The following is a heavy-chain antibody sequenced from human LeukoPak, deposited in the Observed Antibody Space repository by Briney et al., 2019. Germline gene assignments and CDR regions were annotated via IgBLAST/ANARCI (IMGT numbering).Heavy chain of an antibody. Sequence: PGGSLRLSCAASGFTFSSYWMSWVRQPPGKGLEWIGEIYHSGSTNYNPSLKSRVTISVDKSKNQFSLKLSSVTAADTAVYYCARNGGNSDFDYWGQGTLVTVSS. CDR2: IYHSGST. V-gene: IGHV4-4*02. CDR3: ARNGGNSDFDY. CDR1: GFTFSSYW. J-gene: IGHJ4*02. D-gene: IGHD4-23*01.